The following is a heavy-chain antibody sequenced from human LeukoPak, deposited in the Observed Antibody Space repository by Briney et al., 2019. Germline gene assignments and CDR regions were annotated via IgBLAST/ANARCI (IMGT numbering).Heavy chain of an antibody. CDR2: IYYSGST. J-gene: IGHJ4*02. CDR1: GDSISSSSSY. D-gene: IGHD3-22*01. CDR3: ARVGRAGIVF. V-gene: IGHV4-39*07. Sequence: SETLSLTCTVSGDSISSSSSYWGWIRQPPGEGLEWIGSIYYSGSTYYNTSLKSRVTISVDTSKNQFSLKLSSVTAADTAVYYCARVGRAGIVFWGQGTLVTVSS.